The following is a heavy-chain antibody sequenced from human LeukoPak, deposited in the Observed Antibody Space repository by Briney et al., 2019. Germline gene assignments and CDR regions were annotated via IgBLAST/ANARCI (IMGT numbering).Heavy chain of an antibody. Sequence: GGSLRLSCAASEFTFSSYWMSWVRQAPGKGLEWVANIKQDGGQIYYLDSVKGRFTVSRDNAKNSLYLQMNSLRAEDTAVYYCARLGARQMLEYWGQGTLATVSS. J-gene: IGHJ4*02. V-gene: IGHV3-7*01. D-gene: IGHD4-17*01. CDR1: EFTFSSYW. CDR3: ARLGARQMLEY. CDR2: IKQDGGQI.